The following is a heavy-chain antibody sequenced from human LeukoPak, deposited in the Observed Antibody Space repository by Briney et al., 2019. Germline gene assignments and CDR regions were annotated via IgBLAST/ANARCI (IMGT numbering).Heavy chain of an antibody. J-gene: IGHJ4*02. Sequence: PSETLSLTCTVSGGSISSYYWSWIRQPPGKGLEWIGYIYYSGSTNYNPSLKSRVTISVDTSKNQFSLKLSSVTAADTAVYYCARLRRDYDFWSGYGMTYYFDYWGQGTLVTVSS. V-gene: IGHV4-59*01. CDR3: ARLRRDYDFWSGYGMTYYFDY. CDR1: GGSISSYY. D-gene: IGHD3-3*01. CDR2: IYYSGST.